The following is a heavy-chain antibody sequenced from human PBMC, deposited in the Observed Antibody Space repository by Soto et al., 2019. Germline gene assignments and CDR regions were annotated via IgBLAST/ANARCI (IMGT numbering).Heavy chain of an antibody. CDR1: GFTFSNAW. Sequence: GGSLRLSCAASGFTFSNAWMSWVRQAPGKGLEWVGRIKSKTDGGTTDYAAPVKGRFTISRDDSKNTLYLQMNSLKTEDTAVYYCVCGGWYGGYFDYWGQGTLVTVSS. CDR3: VCGGWYGGYFDY. V-gene: IGHV3-15*01. CDR2: IKSKTDGGTT. J-gene: IGHJ4*02. D-gene: IGHD6-19*01.